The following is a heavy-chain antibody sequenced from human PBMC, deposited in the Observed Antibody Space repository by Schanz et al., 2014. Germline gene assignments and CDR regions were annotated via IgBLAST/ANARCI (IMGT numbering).Heavy chain of an antibody. CDR1: GFTFNSYA. Sequence: DVQLLESGGGLVQPGGSLRLSCAASGFTFNSYAMTWVRQAPGKGLEWVSSISHSGGSKYYADSVKGRFTISRDNSENTMYLQMNSLSADDTAVCYCAKGMGYCSGGTCYDYYYYGLDVWGQGTTVTASS. CDR3: AKGMGYCSGGTCYDYYYYGLDV. D-gene: IGHD2-15*01. J-gene: IGHJ6*02. CDR2: ISHSGGSK. V-gene: IGHV3-23*01.